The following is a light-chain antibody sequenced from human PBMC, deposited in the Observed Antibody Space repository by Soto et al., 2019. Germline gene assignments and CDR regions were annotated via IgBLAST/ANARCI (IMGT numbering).Light chain of an antibody. CDR1: SSDVVGYKF. J-gene: IGLJ3*02. V-gene: IGLV2-14*01. Sequence: QSALTQPASVSGSPGQSITISCTGTSSDVVGYKFVSWYQQHPGKALKLMIYEVSNRPSGVSNLFSASKSGNTASLTVSWLLAEDVADYYFSSYTTSSTLVFGGGTKLTVL. CDR3: SSYTTSSTLV. CDR2: EVS.